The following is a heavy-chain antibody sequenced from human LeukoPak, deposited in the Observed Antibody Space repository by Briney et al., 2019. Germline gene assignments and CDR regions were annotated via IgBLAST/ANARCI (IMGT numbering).Heavy chain of an antibody. CDR1: GFNFDQYA. J-gene: IGHJ3*02. D-gene: IGHD3-16*01. Sequence: GGSLRLSCAASGFNFDQYAMNSVRQAPGKGLEWVSFISGGGAKTFYADSVKGRFSISRDNSKNTVYLHMNSLRAEDTAINYCAKCSSSYGNDALDIWGQGTMVTVSS. V-gene: IGHV3-23*01. CDR2: ISGGGAKT. CDR3: AKCSSSYGNDALDI.